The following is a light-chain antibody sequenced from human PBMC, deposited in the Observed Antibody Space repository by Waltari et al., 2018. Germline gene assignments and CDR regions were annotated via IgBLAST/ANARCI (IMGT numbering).Light chain of an antibody. CDR1: SGDVGGYNY. Sequence: QSALTQPRSVSGSPGQSVTLSCTGTSGDVGGYNYVSWYQQHPGKAPKLMIYDVSKRPSGVPDRFSGSKSGNTASLTISGLQAEDEADYYCCSYAGSYVFGTGTKVTVL. V-gene: IGLV2-11*01. CDR3: CSYAGSYV. J-gene: IGLJ1*01. CDR2: DVS.